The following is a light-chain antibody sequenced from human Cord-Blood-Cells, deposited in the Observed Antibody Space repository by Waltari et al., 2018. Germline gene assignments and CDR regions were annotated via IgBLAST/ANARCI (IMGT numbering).Light chain of an antibody. CDR3: SSYTSSSTWV. CDR2: DLS. Sequence: QSALTQPASVSGSPGQSITISCTGTSSDVGGYNYVSWYQQHPGKAPKLMIYDLSNRPSGVTNRFYGSKSGNTASLTISGLQAEDEADYYCSSYTSSSTWVFGGGTKLTVL. J-gene: IGLJ3*02. CDR1: SSDVGGYNY. V-gene: IGLV2-14*01.